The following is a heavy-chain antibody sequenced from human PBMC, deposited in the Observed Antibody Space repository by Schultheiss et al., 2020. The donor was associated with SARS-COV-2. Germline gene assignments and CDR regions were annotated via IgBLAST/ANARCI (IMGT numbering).Heavy chain of an antibody. CDR2: ISSSGSTI. CDR1: GFTFSSYA. D-gene: IGHD2-21*02. J-gene: IGHJ3*02. Sequence: GGSLRLSCAASGFTFSSYAMSRVRQAPGKGLEWVSYISSSGSTIYYADSVKGRFTISRDNAKNSLYLQMNSLRAEDTAVYYCARDLVTANAFDIWGQGTMVTVSS. V-gene: IGHV3-48*04. CDR3: ARDLVTANAFDI.